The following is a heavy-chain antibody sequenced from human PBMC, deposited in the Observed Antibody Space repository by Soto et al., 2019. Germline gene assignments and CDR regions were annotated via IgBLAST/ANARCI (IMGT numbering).Heavy chain of an antibody. CDR3: AKDGNVYTSGWYAPSLDY. CDR2: ISYEGSNE. V-gene: IGHV3-30*18. D-gene: IGHD6-19*01. CDR1: GFAFGSYG. J-gene: IGHJ4*02. Sequence: QVQLVESGGGVVQPGRSLRLSCAASGFAFGSYGMHWVRQAPGKGLEWVALISYEGSNEYYADSVKGRFTISRDNAKNTLDLQMNSLRADDTAVYYCAKDGNVYTSGWYAPSLDYWGQGTLVTVSS.